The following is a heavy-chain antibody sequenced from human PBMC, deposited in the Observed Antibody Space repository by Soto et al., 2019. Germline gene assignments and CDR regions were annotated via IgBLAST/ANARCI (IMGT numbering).Heavy chain of an antibody. CDR2: IIPIFGTA. D-gene: IGHD3-22*01. J-gene: IGHJ4*02. Sequence: SVKVSCKASGGTFSSYAISWVRQAPGQGLEWMGGIIPIFGTANYAQKFQGRVTITADESTSTAYMELSSLRSEDTAVYYCARDKGYDSSGYLNSLDFWGQGTLVTVST. CDR3: ARDKGYDSSGYLNSLDF. V-gene: IGHV1-69*13. CDR1: GGTFSSYA.